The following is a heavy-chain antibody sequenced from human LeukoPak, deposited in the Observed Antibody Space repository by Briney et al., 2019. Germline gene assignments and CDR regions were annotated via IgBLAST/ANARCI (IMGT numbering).Heavy chain of an antibody. V-gene: IGHV1-8*03. CDR3: ARGRGSGYFDY. D-gene: IGHD2-15*01. CDR1: GYTFTSYD. Sequence: AASVKVSCTASGYTFTSYDINWVRQATGQGLEWMGWMNPNSGNTGYAQKFQGRVTITRNTSISTAYMQLSSLRSEDTAVYYCARGRGSGYFDYWGQGTLVTVSS. CDR2: MNPNSGNT. J-gene: IGHJ4*02.